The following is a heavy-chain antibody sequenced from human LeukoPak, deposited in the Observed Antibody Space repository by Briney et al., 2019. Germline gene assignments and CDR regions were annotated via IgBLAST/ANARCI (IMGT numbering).Heavy chain of an antibody. CDR1: GGTFSSYA. Sequence: SVKVSCKASGGTFSSYAISWVRQAPGQGLEWMGRIIPILGIANYAQKFQGRVTITADKSTSTAYMELSSLRSEDTAVYYCARSKGSGYDRFDYWGQGTLVTVSS. J-gene: IGHJ4*02. CDR3: ARSKGSGYDRFDY. D-gene: IGHD3-22*01. CDR2: IIPILGIA. V-gene: IGHV1-69*04.